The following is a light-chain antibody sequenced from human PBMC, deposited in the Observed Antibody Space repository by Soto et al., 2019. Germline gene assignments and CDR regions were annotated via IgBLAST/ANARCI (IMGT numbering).Light chain of an antibody. CDR2: AAS. Sequence: AIRMTQSPSSFSASTGDRVTITCRASQGISSYLAWYQQKPGKAPKLLIYAASTLQSGVPSRFSGSGSGTDFTLTISGLQSEDFATYYCQQYYSDPLTFGGGTKVEIK. CDR3: QQYYSDPLT. CDR1: QGISSY. V-gene: IGKV1-8*01. J-gene: IGKJ4*01.